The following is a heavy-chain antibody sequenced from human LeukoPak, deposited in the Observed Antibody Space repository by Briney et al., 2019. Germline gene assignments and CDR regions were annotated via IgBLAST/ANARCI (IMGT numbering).Heavy chain of an antibody. Sequence: GGSLRLSCAASGFTFSDYYMSWIRQAPGKGLEWVSYISSSGSTIYYADSVKGRFTISRDNAKNSLYLQMNSLRAEDTAVYYCARHQHDFWSGYWPFDIWGQGTMVTLSS. CDR2: ISSSGSTI. CDR1: GFTFSDYY. V-gene: IGHV3-11*01. CDR3: ARHQHDFWSGYWPFDI. D-gene: IGHD3-3*01. J-gene: IGHJ3*02.